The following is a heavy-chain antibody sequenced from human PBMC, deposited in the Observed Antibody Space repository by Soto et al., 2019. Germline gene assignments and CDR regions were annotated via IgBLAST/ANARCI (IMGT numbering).Heavy chain of an antibody. J-gene: IGHJ4*02. CDR2: ISYDGSNK. CDR3: ARTPRDCYNNDLGYFDY. CDR1: GFTFSRYA. D-gene: IGHD2-21*01. V-gene: IGHV3-30-3*01. Sequence: GGSLRLSCAASGFTFSRYAMHWVLQAPGKGLERVAVISYDGSNKYYADSVKGRFTISRDNSKNTLYLQMNSLRAEDTAVYYCARTPRDCYNNDLGYFDYWGQGTLVNVSS.